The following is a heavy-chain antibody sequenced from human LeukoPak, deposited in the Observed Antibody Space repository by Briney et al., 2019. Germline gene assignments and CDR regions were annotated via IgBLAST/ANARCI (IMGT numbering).Heavy chain of an antibody. J-gene: IGHJ4*02. CDR3: ARESRGADY. D-gene: IGHD3-10*01. V-gene: IGHV4-30-4*08. CDR1: GGSISSGDYY. Sequence: SQTLSLTCTVSGGSISSGDYYWSWIRQPPGKGLEWIGYIYYSGSTYYNPSLKSRVTILVDTPKKQFSLKLSSVTAADTAVYYCARESRGADYWGQGTLVTVSS. CDR2: IYYSGST.